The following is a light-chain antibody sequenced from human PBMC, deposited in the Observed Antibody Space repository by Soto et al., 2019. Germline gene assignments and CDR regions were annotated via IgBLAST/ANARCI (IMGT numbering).Light chain of an antibody. CDR1: QSVSSSY. V-gene: IGKV3-20*01. CDR3: QQYGGSWT. J-gene: IGKJ1*01. Sequence: EIVLTQSPGTLSLSPGERATLSCRASQSVSSSYLAWYQQKPGQAPRLLIYGASSRATGIPDRFSGSGSVTAFTLTISRLEPEAFAVYYCQQYGGSWTFGQGTKVEIK. CDR2: GAS.